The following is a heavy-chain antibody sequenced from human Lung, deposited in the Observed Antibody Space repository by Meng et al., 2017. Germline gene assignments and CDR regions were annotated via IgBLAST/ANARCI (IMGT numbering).Heavy chain of an antibody. CDR3: ARGDLGMSGYYYTVH. CDR1: GYTFTSYA. CDR2: INTDTRNP. D-gene: IGHD3-22*01. Sequence: QVQLVQSRSELKKPGAAVKISCNASGYTFTSYAMNWVRQGTGQGLEWMGWINTDTRNPTYAQGFTGRFVFSLDTSVSTAYLQISSLMAEDTAIYYCARGDLGMSGYYYTVHWGQGTLVTVSS. J-gene: IGHJ4*02. V-gene: IGHV7-4-1*02.